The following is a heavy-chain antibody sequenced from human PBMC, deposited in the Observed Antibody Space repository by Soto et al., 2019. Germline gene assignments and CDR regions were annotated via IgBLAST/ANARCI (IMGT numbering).Heavy chain of an antibody. V-gene: IGHV3-30-3*01. CDR2: ISYDGSNK. J-gene: IGHJ3*02. Sequence: QVQLVESGGGVVQPGRSLRLSCAASGFTFSSYAMHWVRQAPGKGLEWVAVISYDGSNKYYADSVKGRFTISRDNSKNTLYLQMNSLRAEDTAVYYCARATGAIFGVVIIGAFDIWGQGTMVTVSS. CDR3: ARATGAIFGVVIIGAFDI. D-gene: IGHD3-3*01. CDR1: GFTFSSYA.